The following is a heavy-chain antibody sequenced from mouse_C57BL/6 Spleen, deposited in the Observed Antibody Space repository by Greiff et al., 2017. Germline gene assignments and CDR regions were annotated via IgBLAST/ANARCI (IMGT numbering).Heavy chain of an antibody. CDR3: ARGDSNYVLDY. CDR1: GYTFTSYW. V-gene: IGHV1-69*01. CDR2: IDPSDSYT. D-gene: IGHD2-5*01. J-gene: IGHJ2*01. Sequence: VQLQQPGAELVMPGASVKLSCKASGYTFTSYWMHWVKQRPGQGLEWIGEIDPSDSYTNYNQKFKGKSTLTVDKSSSAASMQLSSLTSEDAAVYYCARGDSNYVLDYWGQGTTLTVSS.